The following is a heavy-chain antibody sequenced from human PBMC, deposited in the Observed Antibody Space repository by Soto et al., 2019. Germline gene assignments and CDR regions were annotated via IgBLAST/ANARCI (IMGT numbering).Heavy chain of an antibody. CDR3: GRADTSGEYEGVIVY. Sequence: QVQLVESGGGVVQPGRSVRLSCAASGFSFSSYGMHWVRQAPGKGLEWVAFLSYVGRNEDYAHSVKGRFTVSRDNSKYTRYLQMNMLGAEETAVYYCGRADTSGEYEGVIVYWGQGTLVTVST. J-gene: IGHJ4*02. CDR2: LSYVGRNE. D-gene: IGHD6-25*01. V-gene: IGHV3-30*04. CDR1: GFSFSSYG.